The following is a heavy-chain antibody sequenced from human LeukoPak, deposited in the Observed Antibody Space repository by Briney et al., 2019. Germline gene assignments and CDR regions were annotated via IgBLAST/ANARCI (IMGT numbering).Heavy chain of an antibody. CDR3: ARDMSRIGVVIGPLDY. CDR2: ISFSVNTK. J-gene: IGHJ4*02. CDR1: GFTFSDYS. V-gene: IGHV3-48*04. Sequence: GGSLRLSCAASGFTFSDYSMNWVRQAPGKGLEWVSYISFSVNTKYYGDSVKGRFTISRDNAKNSLYLHMDSLRAEDTAVYYCARDMSRIGVVIGPLDYWGQGTLVTVSS. D-gene: IGHD3-3*01.